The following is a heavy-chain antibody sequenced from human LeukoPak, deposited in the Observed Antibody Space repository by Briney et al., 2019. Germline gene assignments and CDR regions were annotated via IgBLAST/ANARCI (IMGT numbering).Heavy chain of an antibody. V-gene: IGHV1-69*13. CDR2: IIPIFGTA. Sequence: ASVKVSCKASGGTFSSYAISWVRQAPGQGLEWMGGIIPIFGTANYAQKFQGRVTITADESTSTAYMELSRLRSEDTAVYYCARSLYYYDSSGRDEGYWGQGTLVTVSS. J-gene: IGHJ4*02. CDR1: GGTFSSYA. D-gene: IGHD3-22*01. CDR3: ARSLYYYDSSGRDEGY.